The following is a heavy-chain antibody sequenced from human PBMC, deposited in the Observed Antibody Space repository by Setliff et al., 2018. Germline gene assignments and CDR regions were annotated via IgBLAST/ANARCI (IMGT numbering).Heavy chain of an antibody. CDR1: GGSINSRSYY. CDR3: AKIKAGGGSFDI. J-gene: IGHJ3*02. CDR2: ISYGGIT. D-gene: IGHD3-16*01. Sequence: PSETLSLTCNVSGGSINSRSYYWGWIRQPPGKGLEWIAMISYGGITNSNPSLKSRVTMSLDTSRNQFSLKLSSVTAADTAVYYCAKIKAGGGSFDIWGQGTMVTVSS. V-gene: IGHV4-39*07.